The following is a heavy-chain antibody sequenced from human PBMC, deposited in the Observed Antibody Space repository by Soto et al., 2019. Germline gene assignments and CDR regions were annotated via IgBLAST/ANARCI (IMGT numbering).Heavy chain of an antibody. Sequence: SVKVSCKASGGTFSSYAISWVRQAPGQGLEWMGGIIPIFGTANYAQKFQGRVTITADKSTSTAYMELSSLRSEDTAVYYCARDRKVYCTNGVCYPANDAFDIWGQGTMVTVSS. J-gene: IGHJ3*02. CDR1: GGTFSSYA. D-gene: IGHD2-8*01. V-gene: IGHV1-69*06. CDR3: ARDRKVYCTNGVCYPANDAFDI. CDR2: IIPIFGTA.